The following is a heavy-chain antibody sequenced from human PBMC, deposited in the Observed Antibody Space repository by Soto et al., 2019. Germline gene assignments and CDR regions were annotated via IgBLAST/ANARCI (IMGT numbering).Heavy chain of an antibody. V-gene: IGHV4-31*03. CDR3: ARVPTMVRGVIPPFDY. CDR2: IYYSGST. D-gene: IGHD3-10*01. J-gene: IGHJ4*02. CDR1: GGSISSGGYY. Sequence: QVQLQESGPGLVKPSQTLSLTCTVSGGSISSGGYYWSWIRQHPGKGLEWIGYIYYSGSTYYNPYLKSRVTISVDTSKNQFSLKLSSVTAADTAVYYCARVPTMVRGVIPPFDYWGQGTLVTVSS.